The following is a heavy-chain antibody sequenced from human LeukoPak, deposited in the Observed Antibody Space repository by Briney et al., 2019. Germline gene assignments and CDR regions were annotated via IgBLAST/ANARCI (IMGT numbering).Heavy chain of an antibody. CDR2: IYSGGTT. CDR3: AGGYRAYDYLDY. V-gene: IGHV3-66*01. J-gene: IGHJ4*02. CDR1: GFTVSSNY. D-gene: IGHD5-12*01. Sequence: GGSLRLSCAASGFTVSSNYMSWVRQAPGKGLEWVSVIYSGGTTYYTDSVKGRFIISRDNSKNTVYLQMNSLRAEDTAVYYCAGGYRAYDYLDYWGQGTLVTVSS.